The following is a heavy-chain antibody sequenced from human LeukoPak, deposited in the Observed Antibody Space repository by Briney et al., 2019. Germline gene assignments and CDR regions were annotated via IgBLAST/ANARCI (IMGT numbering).Heavy chain of an antibody. Sequence: SETLSLTCTVSGGSISTYYWSWIRQPAGKGLEWIGRIYTSGSTNYNPSLKSRVTISVDTSKNQFSLKLSSVTAADTAVYYCARLRSRSNYDYWGQGTLVTVSS. D-gene: IGHD5-24*01. J-gene: IGHJ4*02. V-gene: IGHV4-4*07. CDR2: IYTSGST. CDR3: ARLRSRSNYDY. CDR1: GGSISTYY.